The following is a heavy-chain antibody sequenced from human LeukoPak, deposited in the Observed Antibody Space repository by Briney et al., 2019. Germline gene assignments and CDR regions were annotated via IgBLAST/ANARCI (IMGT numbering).Heavy chain of an antibody. Sequence: GGTLRLSCAASGFTFNNYGMSWVRQAPGKGLEWVSSINNSGGSTYYADSVKGRFTISRDNSKNTLYLQMNSLRAEDTAVYYCAKGVEMATINFDYWGQGTLVTVSS. J-gene: IGHJ4*02. CDR2: INNSGGST. V-gene: IGHV3-23*01. D-gene: IGHD5-24*01. CDR3: AKGVEMATINFDY. CDR1: GFTFNNYG.